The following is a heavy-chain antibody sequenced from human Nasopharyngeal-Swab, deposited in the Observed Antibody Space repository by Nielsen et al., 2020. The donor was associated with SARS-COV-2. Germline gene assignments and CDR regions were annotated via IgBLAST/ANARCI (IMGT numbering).Heavy chain of an antibody. D-gene: IGHD6-19*01. CDR2: IKQDGSEK. CDR3: AELSSGWTFDY. J-gene: IGHJ4*02. Sequence: GESLKISCAASGFTFSSYWMSWVRQAPGKGLEWVANIKQDGSEKYYVDSVKGRFTISRDNAKNSLYLQMNNLRAEDTAVYYCAELSSGWTFDYWGQGTLVTVSS. V-gene: IGHV3-7*01. CDR1: GFTFSSYW.